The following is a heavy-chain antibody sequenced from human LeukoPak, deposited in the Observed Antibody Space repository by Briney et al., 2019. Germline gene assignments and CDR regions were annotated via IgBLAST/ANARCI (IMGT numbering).Heavy chain of an antibody. CDR3: ASIAMGIAARGWFDP. D-gene: IGHD6-6*01. V-gene: IGHV4-34*01. Sequence: PSETLSLTCAVYGESFSGYHWSWIRQPPGKGLEWIGEINQSGSTNYNPSLKSRVTISVDTSKNQFSLKLSSVTAADTAVYYCASIAMGIAARGWFDPWGRGTLVTVSS. J-gene: IGHJ5*02. CDR1: GESFSGYH. CDR2: INQSGST.